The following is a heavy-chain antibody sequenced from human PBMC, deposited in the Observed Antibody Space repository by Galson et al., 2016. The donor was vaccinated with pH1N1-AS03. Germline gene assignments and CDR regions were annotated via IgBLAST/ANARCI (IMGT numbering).Heavy chain of an antibody. CDR3: ARVSAGLTGYYYAMDV. J-gene: IGHJ6*02. CDR2: INPSDGNT. D-gene: IGHD4/OR15-4a*01. CDR1: GYTFTSYY. Sequence: SVKVSCKASGYTFTSYYIHWVRQAPGQGREWMGIINPSDGNTNYAQRFQGRVTMTRDTSTSTVYMELSSLRSDDTDVDYCARVSAGLTGYYYAMDVWGQGTTVTVSS. V-gene: IGHV1-46*03.